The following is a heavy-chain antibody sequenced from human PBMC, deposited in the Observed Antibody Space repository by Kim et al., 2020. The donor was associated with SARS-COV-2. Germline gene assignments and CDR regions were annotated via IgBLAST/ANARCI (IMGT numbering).Heavy chain of an antibody. J-gene: IGHJ3*02. CDR2: GMNE. CDR3: ARGARACDI. Sequence: GMNEYYAESVRGRFTISRDNSKNTLFLLMNDLKVEDTALYCCARGARACDIWGQGTMVTVSS. V-gene: IGHV3-30*01.